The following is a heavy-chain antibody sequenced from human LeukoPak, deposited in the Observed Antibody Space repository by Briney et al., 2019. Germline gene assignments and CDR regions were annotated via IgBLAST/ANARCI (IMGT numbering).Heavy chain of an antibody. D-gene: IGHD3-22*01. CDR3: ARDVKDSSGYYYRWTGD. CDR1: GFTVSSNY. J-gene: IGHJ4*02. Sequence: GGSLRLSCAASGFTVSSNYMSWVRQAPGKGLEWVAVSYSGGSTYYADSVKGRFTISRDNSKNTLYLQMNSLRAEDTAVYYCARDVKDSSGYYYRWTGDWGQGTLVTVSS. CDR2: SYSGGST. V-gene: IGHV3-66*02.